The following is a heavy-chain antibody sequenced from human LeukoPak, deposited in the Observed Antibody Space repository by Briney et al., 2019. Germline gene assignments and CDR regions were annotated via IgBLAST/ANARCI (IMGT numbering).Heavy chain of an antibody. J-gene: IGHJ4*02. CDR2: INPNSGGT. Sequence: ASVKVSCKASGYTSTGYYMHWVRQAPGQGLEWMGWINPNSGGTNYAQKFQGRVTMTRDTSITTAHMELSGLRSDDTAVYYCARDLLEMATILTPGFWGQGTLVTVSS. V-gene: IGHV1-2*02. D-gene: IGHD5-24*01. CDR3: ARDLLEMATILTPGF. CDR1: GYTSTGYY.